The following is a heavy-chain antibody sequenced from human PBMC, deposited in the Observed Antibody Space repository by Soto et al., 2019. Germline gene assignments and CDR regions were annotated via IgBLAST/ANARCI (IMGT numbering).Heavy chain of an antibody. CDR3: TRDTLPIGWELLVYYYYGMDV. CDR2: IRSKAYGGTT. CDR1: GFTFGDYA. V-gene: IGHV3-49*04. D-gene: IGHD1-26*01. Sequence: GGSLRLSCTASGFTFGDYAMSWVRQAPGKGLEWVGFIRSKAYGGTTEYAASVKGRFTISRDDYKSIAYLQMNSLKTEDTAVYYCTRDTLPIGWELLVYYYYGMDVWGQGTTVTVSS. J-gene: IGHJ6*02.